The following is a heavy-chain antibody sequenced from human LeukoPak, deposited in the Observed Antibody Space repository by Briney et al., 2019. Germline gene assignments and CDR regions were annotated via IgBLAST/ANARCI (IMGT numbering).Heavy chain of an antibody. Sequence: ASVKVSCKASGYIFTSYATNWVRQAPGQGLEWMGWINTNTGNPTYAQGFTGRFVFSLDTSVSTAYLQISSLKAEDTAVYYCARDPHQIVGATTFFDYWGQGTLVTVSS. V-gene: IGHV7-4-1*02. CDR1: GYIFTSYA. CDR3: ARDPHQIVGATTFFDY. CDR2: INTNTGNP. D-gene: IGHD1-26*01. J-gene: IGHJ4*02.